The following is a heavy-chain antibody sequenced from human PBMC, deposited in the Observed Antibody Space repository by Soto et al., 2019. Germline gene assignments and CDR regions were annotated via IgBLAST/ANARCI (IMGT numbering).Heavy chain of an antibody. D-gene: IGHD6-13*01. J-gene: IGHJ2*01. V-gene: IGHV4-61*01. CDR3: ARGYRTSWYWFDL. CDR1: DGSVSGGTHY. Sequence: PSETLSLTCTVSDGSVSGGTHYWSWIRQPPGKGLEWIGYIYNSGSTNYNPSLKSRVTISVDTSKNQFSLKLSSVTAADTAVYYCARGYRTSWYWFDLWGRGTLVTVSS. CDR2: IYNSGST.